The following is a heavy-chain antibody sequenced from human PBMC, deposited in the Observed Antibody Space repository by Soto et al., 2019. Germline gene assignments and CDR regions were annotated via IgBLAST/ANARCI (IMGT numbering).Heavy chain of an antibody. Sequence: EVQLVESGGGLVKPGGSLRLSCAASGFTFNTYDMNWVRQAPGKGLEWVSSITNSGAYIYYADSLKGRITISRDNAKNSRLQQMSSLRAEDTAEYYWVGSGNARLLIRSWFDTWGQGTLVTVSS. CDR2: ITNSGAYI. CDR3: VGSGNARLLIRSWFDT. CDR1: GFTFNTYD. V-gene: IGHV3-21*01. J-gene: IGHJ5*02. D-gene: IGHD2-21*01.